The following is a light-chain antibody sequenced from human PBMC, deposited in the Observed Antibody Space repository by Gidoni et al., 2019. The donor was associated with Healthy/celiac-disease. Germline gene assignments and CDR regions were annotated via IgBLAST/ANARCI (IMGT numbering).Light chain of an antibody. Sequence: QSALTQPASVSGSPGPSITISCTGTSSDVGGYNYVSWYQTHPGKAPKLMIYEVSNRPSGVSNRFSGSKSGNTASLTISGLQAEDEADYYCSSYTSSSTRGVFGGGTKLTVL. J-gene: IGLJ3*02. CDR2: EVS. CDR3: SSYTSSSTRGV. V-gene: IGLV2-14*01. CDR1: SSDVGGYNY.